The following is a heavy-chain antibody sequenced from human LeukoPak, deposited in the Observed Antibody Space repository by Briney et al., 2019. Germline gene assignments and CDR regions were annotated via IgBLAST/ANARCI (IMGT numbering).Heavy chain of an antibody. Sequence: KPSETLSLTCAVYGGSFSGYYWSWIRQPPGKGLEWIGEINHSGSANYHPSLKSRVTISVDTSKNQFSLKLSSVTAADTAVYYCARRSSSWSKFDYWGQGTLVTVSS. J-gene: IGHJ4*02. CDR2: INHSGSA. V-gene: IGHV4-34*01. CDR3: ARRSSSWSKFDY. D-gene: IGHD6-13*01. CDR1: GGSFSGYY.